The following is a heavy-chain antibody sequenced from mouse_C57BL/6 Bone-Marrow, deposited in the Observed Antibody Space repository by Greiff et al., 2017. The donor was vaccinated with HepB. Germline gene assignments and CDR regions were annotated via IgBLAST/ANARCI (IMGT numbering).Heavy chain of an antibody. CDR2: ISDGGSYT. D-gene: IGHD2-4*01. J-gene: IGHJ4*01. CDR3: ARDYDYDDAMDY. CDR1: GFTFSSYA. V-gene: IGHV5-4*01. Sequence: EVMLVESGGGLVKPGGSLKLSCAASGFTFSSYAMSWVRQTPEKRLEWVATISDGGSYTYYPDNVKGRFTISRDNAKNNLYLQMSQLKSEDTAMYYCARDYDYDDAMDYWGQGTSVTVSS.